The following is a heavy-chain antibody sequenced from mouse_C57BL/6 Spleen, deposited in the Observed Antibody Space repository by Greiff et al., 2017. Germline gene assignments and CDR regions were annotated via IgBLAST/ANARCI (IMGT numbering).Heavy chain of an antibody. CDR1: GYTFTSYW. Sequence: QVQLQQPGAELVKPGASVKLSCKASGYTFTSYWMHWVKQRPGRGLEWIGRIDPNSGGTKYNEKFKSKATLTVDKPSSPAYMQLSSLTSEDSAVYYCAKSTMVTKYYFDYWGQGTTLTVSS. D-gene: IGHD2-2*01. CDR2: IDPNSGGT. CDR3: AKSTMVTKYYFDY. V-gene: IGHV1-72*01. J-gene: IGHJ2*01.